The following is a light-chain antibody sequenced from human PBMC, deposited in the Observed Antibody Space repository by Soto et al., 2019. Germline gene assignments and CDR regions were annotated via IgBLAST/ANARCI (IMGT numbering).Light chain of an antibody. J-gene: IGLJ3*02. CDR2: EGS. Sequence: QSALTQPASVSGSPGQSITISCTGTSSDVGSYNLVSWYQHHPGKGPKVLIYEGSKRPSGVSNRFSGSKSGNTASLTISGLQAEDEADYYCCSYAGSFTWVFGGGTKLTVL. CDR1: SSDVGSYNL. V-gene: IGLV2-23*01. CDR3: CSYAGSFTWV.